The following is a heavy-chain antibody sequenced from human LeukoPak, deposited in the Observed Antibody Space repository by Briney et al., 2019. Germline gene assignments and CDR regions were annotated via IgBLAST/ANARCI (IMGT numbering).Heavy chain of an antibody. CDR1: GYSISSGYY. D-gene: IGHD3-22*01. Sequence: PSETLSLTCAVSGYSISSGYYWGWIRQPPGKGLEWIGSIYHSGSTYYNPSLKSRVTISVDTSKNQFSLKLSSVTAADTAVYYCARQRDSSGYYYFDYWGQGTLVTVSS. CDR2: IYHSGST. J-gene: IGHJ4*02. CDR3: ARQRDSSGYYYFDY. V-gene: IGHV4-38-2*01.